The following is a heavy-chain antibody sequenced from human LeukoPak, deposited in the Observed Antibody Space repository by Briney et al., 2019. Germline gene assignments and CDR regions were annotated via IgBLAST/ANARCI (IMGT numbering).Heavy chain of an antibody. CDR2: ISYDGSSP. J-gene: IGHJ4*02. V-gene: IGHV3-30-3*01. D-gene: IGHD5-18*01. CDR3: ARDRGYSYGPLGY. Sequence: PGRSLRLSCAASGFTFSNYGMHWVRQAPGKGLEWVAAISYDGSSPYYADSVKGRFTISRDNSKNTLYLQVSSLRPEDTALYYCARDRGYSYGPLGYWGQGTLVTVSS. CDR1: GFTFSNYG.